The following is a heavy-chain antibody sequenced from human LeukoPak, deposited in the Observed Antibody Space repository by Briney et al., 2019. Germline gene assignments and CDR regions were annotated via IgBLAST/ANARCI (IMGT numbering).Heavy chain of an antibody. V-gene: IGHV4-39*01. D-gene: IGHD5-12*01. J-gene: IGHJ3*02. CDR1: GGSISSSGYN. Sequence: SETLSLTCTVSGGSISSSGYNWDWIRQPPGKGLEWIVDLYDSGNTYYNPSLKSRVTISVDTSNNQFSLKLSSVTAADTAVYYCARHTRPGYSGYENAFGIWGQGTMVTVSS. CDR2: LYDSGNT. CDR3: ARHTRPGYSGYENAFGI.